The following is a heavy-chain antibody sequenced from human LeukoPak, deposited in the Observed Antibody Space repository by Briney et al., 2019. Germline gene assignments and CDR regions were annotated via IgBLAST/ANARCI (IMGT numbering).Heavy chain of an antibody. V-gene: IGHV3-30*18. Sequence: GGSLRLSCAASGFTFSSYGMHWVRQAPGKGLEWVAVISYDGSNKYYVDSVKGRFTISRDNSKNTLYLQMNSLRAEDTAVYYCAKGIDYDILTGYPTPLDYWGQGTLVTVSS. CDR1: GFTFSSYG. CDR3: AKGIDYDILTGYPTPLDY. CDR2: ISYDGSNK. J-gene: IGHJ4*02. D-gene: IGHD3-9*01.